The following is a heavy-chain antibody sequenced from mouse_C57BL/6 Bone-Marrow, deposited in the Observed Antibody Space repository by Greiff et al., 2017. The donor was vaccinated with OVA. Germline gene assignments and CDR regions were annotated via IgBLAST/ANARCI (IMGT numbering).Heavy chain of an antibody. CDR3: VSYSAWFAY. Sequence: EVKLMESGGGLVQPKGSLKLSCAASGFSFNTYAMNWVRQAPGKGLEWVARIRSKSNNYATYYADSVKDRFTISRDDSESMLYLQMNNLKTEDTAMYYCVSYSAWFAYWGQGTLVTVSA. J-gene: IGHJ3*01. D-gene: IGHD2-1*01. CDR1: GFSFNTYA. CDR2: IRSKSNNYAT. V-gene: IGHV10-1*01.